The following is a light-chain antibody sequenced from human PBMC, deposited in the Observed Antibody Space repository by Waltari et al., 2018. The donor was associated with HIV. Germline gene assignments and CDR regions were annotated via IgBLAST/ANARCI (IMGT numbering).Light chain of an antibody. Sequence: SSELTQDPAVSVALGQTVRITCQGDSLRSYYASWYQQKPGQAPVLVIYGKNNRPSGIPDRFSGSSSGNTASLTSTGAQAEDEADYYCNSRDSSGNHVVFGGGNKLTVL. CDR3: NSRDSSGNHVV. CDR2: GKN. CDR1: SLRSYY. J-gene: IGLJ2*01. V-gene: IGLV3-19*01.